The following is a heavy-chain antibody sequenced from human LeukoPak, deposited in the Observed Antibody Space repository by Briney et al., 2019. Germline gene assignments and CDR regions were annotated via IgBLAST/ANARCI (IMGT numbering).Heavy chain of an antibody. CDR1: GGSFSGYY. CDR3: VRGALYYGSGRKYFDF. CDR2: IYYSGTT. J-gene: IGHJ4*02. V-gene: IGHV4-59*08. D-gene: IGHD3-10*01. Sequence: SETLSLTCAVYGGSFSGYYWSWIRQPPGRGLEWIAYIYYSGTTNYNPSLKSRVTISMDTSKNQFSLKLSSVTAADTAVYYCVRGALYYGSGRKYFDFWGQGTLVTVSS.